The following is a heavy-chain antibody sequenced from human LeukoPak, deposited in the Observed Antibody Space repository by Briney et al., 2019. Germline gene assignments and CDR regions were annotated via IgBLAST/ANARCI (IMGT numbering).Heavy chain of an antibody. J-gene: IGHJ4*02. CDR1: GGSISSYF. D-gene: IGHD1-26*01. V-gene: IGHV4-59*08. Sequence: SETLSLTCTVSGGSISSYFWSWIRQPPGKGLEWIGYIYYTGSTSYKPSLKSRVTMSVDTSKNQFSLKLNSVTAADTAVYYCARGYIVGATPHYFDYWGQGTLVTVSS. CDR2: IYYTGST. CDR3: ARGYIVGATPHYFDY.